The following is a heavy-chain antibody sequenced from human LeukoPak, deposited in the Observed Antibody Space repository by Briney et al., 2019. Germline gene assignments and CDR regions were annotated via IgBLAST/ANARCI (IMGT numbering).Heavy chain of an antibody. D-gene: IGHD2-8*01. CDR1: GFTFSSYG. V-gene: IGHV3-20*04. CDR2: INWNGGST. J-gene: IGHJ3*02. CDR3: ARGMGGYCTNGVCYRVDAFDI. Sequence: GGSLRLSCAASGFTFSSYGMSWVRQAPGKGLEWVSGINWNGGSTGYADSVKGRFTISRDNAKNSLYLQMNSLRAEDTALYYCARGMGGYCTNGVCYRVDAFDIWGQGTMVTVSS.